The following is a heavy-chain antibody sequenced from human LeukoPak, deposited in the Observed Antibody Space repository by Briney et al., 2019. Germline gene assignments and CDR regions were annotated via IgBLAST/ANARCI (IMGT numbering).Heavy chain of an antibody. CDR2: IYYSGST. Sequence: PSQTLSLTCTVSGGSISSGGYYWSWIRQPPGKGLEWIGYIYYSGSTYYNPSLKSRVTISVDTSKNQFSLKLSSVTAADTAVYYCARGKGGLDSRRAFDIWGQGTMVTVSS. J-gene: IGHJ3*02. V-gene: IGHV4-31*03. CDR1: GGSISSGGYY. D-gene: IGHD3-16*01. CDR3: ARGKGGLDSRRAFDI.